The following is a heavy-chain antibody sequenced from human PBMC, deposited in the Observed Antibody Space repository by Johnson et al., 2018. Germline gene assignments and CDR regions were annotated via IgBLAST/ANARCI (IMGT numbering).Heavy chain of an antibody. J-gene: IGHJ6*03. V-gene: IGHV3-30-3*01. Sequence: QVQLVQSGGGVVQPGRSLRLSCAASGFNFTYYSMHWVRQSPGKGLEWVTVISHDGNIKYYGDSVKGRFTISRDNSKHTLYLQLNNLRSDDTAIVYCAVAGGPPPTFYYYYFDVWCIGTTVTVSS. CDR2: ISHDGNIK. D-gene: IGHD4-23*01. CDR1: GFNFTYYS. CDR3: AVAGGPPPTFYYYYFDV.